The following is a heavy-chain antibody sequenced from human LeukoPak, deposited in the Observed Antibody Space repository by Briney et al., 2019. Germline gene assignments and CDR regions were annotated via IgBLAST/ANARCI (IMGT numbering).Heavy chain of an antibody. CDR1: GFTFSDYY. CDR3: ARDRLGGHDASDI. J-gene: IGHJ3*02. Sequence: GGSLRLSCAASGFTFSDYYMSWTRQAPGKGLEWVSYISGSGSTMYYADSVKGRFTISRDNAKNSLYLQVNSLRAEDTAVYFCARDRLGGHDASDIWGQGTTVTVSS. V-gene: IGHV3-11*01. CDR2: ISGSGSTM. D-gene: IGHD3-16*01.